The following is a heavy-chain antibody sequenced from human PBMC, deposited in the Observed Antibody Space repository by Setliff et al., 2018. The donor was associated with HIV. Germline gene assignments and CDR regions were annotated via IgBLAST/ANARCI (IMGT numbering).Heavy chain of an antibody. CDR2: IYHSGST. CDR1: GYSLTSGYY. V-gene: IGHV4-38-2*02. J-gene: IGHJ5*02. CDR3: ARDAPTVYANGWFDP. Sequence: SETLSLTCGVSGYSLTSGYYWGWIRQPPGKGLEWIGSIYHSGSTYYNPSLRSRVTISVDTSKNQFSLKLSSVTAADTAVYYCARDAPTVYANGWFDPWGQGTLVTVSS. D-gene: IGHD2-8*01.